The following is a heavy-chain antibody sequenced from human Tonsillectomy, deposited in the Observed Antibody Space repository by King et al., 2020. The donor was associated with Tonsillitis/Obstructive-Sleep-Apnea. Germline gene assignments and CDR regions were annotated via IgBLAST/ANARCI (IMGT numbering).Heavy chain of an antibody. V-gene: IGHV5-51*01. Sequence: QLVQSGAEVKKPGESLKISCKGSGYNFTSYWIGWVRQMPGKGLELMGIIYPGYSDTRYSPSFQGPVTIPADKSISTAYLQWSSLKASDTAMYYCARRGYSYGFDFRGQGTLVPVSS. D-gene: IGHD5-18*01. CDR1: GYNFTSYW. J-gene: IGHJ4*02. CDR3: ARRGYSYGFDF. CDR2: IYPGYSDT.